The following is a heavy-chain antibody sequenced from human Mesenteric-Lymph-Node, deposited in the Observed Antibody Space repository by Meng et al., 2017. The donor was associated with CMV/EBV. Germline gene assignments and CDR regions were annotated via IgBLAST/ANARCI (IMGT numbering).Heavy chain of an antibody. CDR1: GYTFTSYG. Sequence: GYTFTSYGISWVRQAPGQGLEWMGWISAYNGNTNYAQKLQGRVTMTTDTSTSTAYMELRSLRSDDTAVYYCAVTSRIVGATGYGMDVWGQGTMVTVSS. CDR2: ISAYNGNT. V-gene: IGHV1-18*01. J-gene: IGHJ6*02. D-gene: IGHD1-26*01. CDR3: AVTSRIVGATGYGMDV.